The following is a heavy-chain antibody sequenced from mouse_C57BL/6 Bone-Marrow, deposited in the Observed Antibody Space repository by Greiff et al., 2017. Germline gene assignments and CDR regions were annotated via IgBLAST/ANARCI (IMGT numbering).Heavy chain of an antibody. V-gene: IGHV1-69*01. Sequence: QVQLQQPGAELVMPGASVKLSCKASGYTFTSYWMHWVKQRPGQGLEWIGEIDPSDSYTNYNQKFKGKSTLTVDKSSSTAYMQLSSLTSEDSAVYYCTREGLRNLYAMYYWGQGTSVTVSS. J-gene: IGHJ4*01. CDR2: IDPSDSYT. CDR1: GYTFTSYW. D-gene: IGHD2-4*01. CDR3: TREGLRNLYAMYY.